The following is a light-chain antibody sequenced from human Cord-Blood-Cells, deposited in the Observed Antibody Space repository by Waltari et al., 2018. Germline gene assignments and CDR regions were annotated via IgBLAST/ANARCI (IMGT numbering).Light chain of an antibody. Sequence: DIQINQSPSSLSASVGDRVTITCRASQSISSYLNWYQQKPGKAPKLLIYAASSLQSGVPSRFSGSGSGTDFTLTISSLQPEDFATYYCQQSYSTPQTFGQGTKVEIK. V-gene: IGKV1-39*01. CDR1: QSISSY. CDR3: QQSYSTPQT. CDR2: AAS. J-gene: IGKJ1*01.